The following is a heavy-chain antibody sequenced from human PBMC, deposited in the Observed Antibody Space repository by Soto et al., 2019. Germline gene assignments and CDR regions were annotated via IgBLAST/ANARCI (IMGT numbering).Heavy chain of an antibody. D-gene: IGHD3-10*01. CDR1: GGTFSSDA. V-gene: IGHV1-69*13. Sequence: FSVKRACKASGGTFSSDAISWVRQAPGQGLEWMGGIIPIFGTANYAQKFQGRVTITADESTSTAYMELSSLRSEDTAVYYCARGGRYYGSGTYYYCYGMDVWGQGTTVTVSS. J-gene: IGHJ6*02. CDR2: IIPIFGTA. CDR3: ARGGRYYGSGTYYYCYGMDV.